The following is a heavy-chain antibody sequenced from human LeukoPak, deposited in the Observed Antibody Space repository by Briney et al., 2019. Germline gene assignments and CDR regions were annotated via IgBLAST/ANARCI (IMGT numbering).Heavy chain of an antibody. D-gene: IGHD3-10*01. CDR3: ARGSVGQPGDY. V-gene: IGHV1-18*01. J-gene: IGHJ4*02. CDR2: ISAYNGNT. Sequence: ASVKVSCKASGYTFTSYGISWVRQPPAQGLEWMGSISAYNGNTNYEQKPQNRVTMTTDTSTSTAYMELRRLRSDGTAVYYCARGSVGQPGDYWGQGTLVTVSS. CDR1: GYTFTSYG.